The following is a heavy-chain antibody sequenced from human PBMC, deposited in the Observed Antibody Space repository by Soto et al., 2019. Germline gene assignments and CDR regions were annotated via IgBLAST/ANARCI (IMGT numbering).Heavy chain of an antibody. J-gene: IGHJ5*02. Sequence: GGSLRLSCAASGFTLRNSRMSWVRQAPGKGLEWVANIKQDGSDTYYVDSVKGRFTISRDNAKNSLYLQMNSLRAEDTAVYYCARDLHDYVSFRFDPWGQGTLVTVSS. D-gene: IGHD3-16*01. CDR1: GFTLRNSR. CDR2: IKQDGSDT. V-gene: IGHV3-7*01. CDR3: ARDLHDYVSFRFDP.